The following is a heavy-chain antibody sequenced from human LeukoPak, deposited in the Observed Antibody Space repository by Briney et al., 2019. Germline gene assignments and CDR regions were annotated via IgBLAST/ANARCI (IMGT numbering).Heavy chain of an antibody. CDR1: GGSFSGYY. CDR3: ARGMTTVTPLDC. CDR2: INHSGST. D-gene: IGHD4-17*01. J-gene: IGHJ4*02. V-gene: IGHV4-34*01. Sequence: SETLSLTCAVYGGSFSGYYWSWIRQPPGKGLEWIGEINHSGSTNYNPSLKSRVTISVDTSKNQFSLKLSSVTAADTAVYYCARGMTTVTPLDCWGQGTLVTVSS.